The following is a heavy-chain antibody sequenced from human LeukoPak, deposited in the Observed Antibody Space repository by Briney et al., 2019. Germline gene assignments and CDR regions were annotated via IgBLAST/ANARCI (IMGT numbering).Heavy chain of an antibody. J-gene: IGHJ4*02. CDR1: GYTFTGYY. V-gene: IGHV1-2*02. Sequence: ASVNVSCTASGYTFTGYYMHWVRQAPGQGLEWMVWINPNSGGTNYAQKFQGRVTITRDTSISPPYMELSRLRSDDTAGYYCAKDRSIEPPQQWLVLYDFDYWGQGTLVTVSS. D-gene: IGHD6-19*01. CDR3: AKDRSIEPPQQWLVLYDFDY. CDR2: INPNSGGT.